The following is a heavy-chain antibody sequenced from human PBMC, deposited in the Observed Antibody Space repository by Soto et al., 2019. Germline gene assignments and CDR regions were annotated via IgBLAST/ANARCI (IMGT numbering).Heavy chain of an antibody. CDR2: INPNSGGT. CDR3: ARGFLGVVTSTVYFDY. CDR1: GYTFTGYY. D-gene: IGHD3-3*01. J-gene: IGHJ4*02. Sequence: GASVKVSCKASGYTFTGYYMHWVRQAPGQGLEWMGWINPNSGGTNYAQKFQGWVTMTRDTSISTAYMELSRLRSDDTAVYYCARGFLGVVTSTVYFDYWGQGTLVTVSS. V-gene: IGHV1-2*04.